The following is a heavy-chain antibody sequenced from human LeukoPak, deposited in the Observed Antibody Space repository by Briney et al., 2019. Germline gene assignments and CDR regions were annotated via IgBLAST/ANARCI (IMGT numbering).Heavy chain of an antibody. J-gene: IGHJ3*02. CDR3: ARDGLLWFGELSAAFDI. V-gene: IGHV4-4*07. D-gene: IGHD3-10*01. Sequence: PSETLSLTCTVSGGSISSCYWSWIRQPAGKGLEWIGRIYTSGSTNYNPSLKSRVTMSVDTSKNQFSLKLSSVTAADTAVYYCARDGLLWFGELSAAFDIWGQGTMVTVSS. CDR2: IYTSGST. CDR1: GGSISSCY.